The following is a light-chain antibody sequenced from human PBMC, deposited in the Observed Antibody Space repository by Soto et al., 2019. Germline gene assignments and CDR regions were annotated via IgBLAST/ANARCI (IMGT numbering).Light chain of an antibody. J-gene: IGLJ2*01. V-gene: IGLV2-23*02. CDR3: CSLARRYTFEV. Sequence: QSVLTQPASVSGSPGQSITISCTGTSSDVGSYNLVSWYQLHPGKAPKLMIYEVSKRPSGVSNRFSGSKSGNTASLTISGLQAEDEADYYCCSLARRYTFEVFGGGTKLTVL. CDR2: EVS. CDR1: SSDVGSYNL.